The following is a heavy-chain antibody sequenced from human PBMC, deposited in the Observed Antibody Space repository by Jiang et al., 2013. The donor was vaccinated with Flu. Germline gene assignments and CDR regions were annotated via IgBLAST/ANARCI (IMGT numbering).Heavy chain of an antibody. CDR3: AKDLGKHGSRLVGDY. V-gene: IGHV3-9*01. J-gene: IGHJ4*02. D-gene: IGHD6-19*01. Sequence: VQLLESGGGLVQPGGSLKLSCAASGFNFDEYAMHWVRQAPGKGLEWVSGVTWNSDSIDYADSVKGRFTVSRDNAKNSLYLQMNSLRAEDTALYYCAKDLGKHGSRLVGDYWGQGTLVTVSS. CDR1: GFNFDEYA. CDR2: VTWNSDSI.